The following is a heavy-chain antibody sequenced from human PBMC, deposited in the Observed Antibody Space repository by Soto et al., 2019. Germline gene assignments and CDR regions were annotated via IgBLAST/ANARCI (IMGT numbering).Heavy chain of an antibody. Sequence: QVQLVESGGGVVQPGRSLRLSCAASGFTFSSYGMHWVRQAPGKGLEWVAVISYDGSNEYYADSVKGRFTISRDNSKNTLYLQMNSLRAEDTAVYYCAKASRKSQWLVPSDYWGQGTLVTVSS. CDR2: ISYDGSNE. V-gene: IGHV3-30*18. D-gene: IGHD6-19*01. CDR3: AKASRKSQWLVPSDY. CDR1: GFTFSSYG. J-gene: IGHJ4*02.